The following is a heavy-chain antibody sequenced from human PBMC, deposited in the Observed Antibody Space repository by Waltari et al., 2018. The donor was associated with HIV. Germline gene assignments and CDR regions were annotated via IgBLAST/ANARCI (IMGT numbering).Heavy chain of an antibody. J-gene: IGHJ6*02. CDR3: ARALRYYYYYGMDV. Sequence: QVQLVQSGAEVKKPGASVKVSCKASGYTFTGYYMHWVRQAPGQGLEWMGWIYPTGGGTNDAQKFQGRVTMTRNTSISTAYMELSRLRSDDTAVYYCARALRYYYYYGMDVWGQGTTVTVSS. CDR1: GYTFTGYY. CDR2: IYPTGGGT. V-gene: IGHV1-2*02.